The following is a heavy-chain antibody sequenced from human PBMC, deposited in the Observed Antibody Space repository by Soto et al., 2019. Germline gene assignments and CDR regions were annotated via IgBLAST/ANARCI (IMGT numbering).Heavy chain of an antibody. J-gene: IGHJ5*02. Sequence: PGESLKISCKASGYSFTTSWIGWVRQMPGKGLEWMGIIFPSDSDTGYSPSLQGQVTISVDKSISTAYLQWSSLKASDTAMYYCARRPGSWFDPWGQGTLVTVSS. V-gene: IGHV5-51*01. CDR3: ARRPGSWFDP. CDR2: IFPSDSDT. D-gene: IGHD3-10*01. CDR1: GYSFTTSW.